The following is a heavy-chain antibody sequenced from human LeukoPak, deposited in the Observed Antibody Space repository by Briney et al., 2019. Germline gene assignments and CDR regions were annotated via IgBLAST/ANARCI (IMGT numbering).Heavy chain of an antibody. CDR2: IYDSEST. CDR3: ARHSAHSSTNDAFDI. D-gene: IGHD6-13*01. V-gene: IGHV4-59*01. Sequence: SETLSLTCTVSGGSISSYHWSWIRQPPGKGLEWIGYIYDSESTNYNPSLKSRVTILIDTSKNQFSLKLSSVTAADTAVYYCARHSAHSSTNDAFDIWGQGTMVTVSS. J-gene: IGHJ3*02. CDR1: GGSISSYH.